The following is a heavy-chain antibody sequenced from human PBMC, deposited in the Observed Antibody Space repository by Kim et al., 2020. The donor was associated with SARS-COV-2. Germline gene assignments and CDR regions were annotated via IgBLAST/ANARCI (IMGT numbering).Heavy chain of an antibody. CDR1: GYTFTSYG. D-gene: IGHD2-2*01. Sequence: ASVKVSCKASGYTFTSYGISWVRQAPGQGLECMGWISAYNGNTNYAQKLQGRVTMTTDTSTSTAYMELRSLRSDDTAVYYCARGFNRRYCSSTSCSYNWFDPWGQGTLVTVSS. V-gene: IGHV1-18*01. CDR3: ARGFNRRYCSSTSCSYNWFDP. CDR2: ISAYNGNT. J-gene: IGHJ5*02.